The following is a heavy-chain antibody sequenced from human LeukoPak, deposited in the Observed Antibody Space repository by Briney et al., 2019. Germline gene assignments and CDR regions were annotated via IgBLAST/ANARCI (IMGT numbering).Heavy chain of an antibody. CDR3: ARDPAYSYGRNFDY. D-gene: IGHD5-18*01. CDR2: ISGSGGST. Sequence: GGSLRLSCAASGFTFSSYAMSWVRQAPGKGLEWVSAISGSGGSTYYADSVKGRFTISRDNAKNSLYLQMNSLRAEDTAVYYCARDPAYSYGRNFDYWGQGTLVTVSS. J-gene: IGHJ4*02. CDR1: GFTFSSYA. V-gene: IGHV3-23*01.